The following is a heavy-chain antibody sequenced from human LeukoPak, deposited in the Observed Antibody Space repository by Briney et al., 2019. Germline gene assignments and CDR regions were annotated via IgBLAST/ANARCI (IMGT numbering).Heavy chain of an antibody. J-gene: IGHJ4*02. D-gene: IGHD3-9*01. CDR1: GFTFSTYG. CDR3: ARERDYDILTDYYKGALDY. CDR2: IRYDGSEK. Sequence: GGSLRLSCSASGFTFSTYGMHWVRQAPGKGLEWVAFIRYDGSEKYYADSVKGRFTISRDNSKNTMYLQMNSLRAEDTAVYYCARERDYDILTDYYKGALDYWGQGTLVTVSS. V-gene: IGHV3-30*02.